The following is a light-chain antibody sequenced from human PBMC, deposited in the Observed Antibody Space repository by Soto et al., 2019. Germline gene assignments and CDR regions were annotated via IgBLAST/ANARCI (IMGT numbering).Light chain of an antibody. Sequence: EVVSTQSPATLSLSPGERATLSCRASQSISRYLAWYQQKPGQAPRLLIYDASNRATGIPARFSGSGSGTDFTLTISSLEPEDFAVYYCQQRNNWPPIFTFGPGTKVDIK. V-gene: IGKV3-11*01. CDR2: DAS. CDR3: QQRNNWPPIFT. CDR1: QSISRY. J-gene: IGKJ3*01.